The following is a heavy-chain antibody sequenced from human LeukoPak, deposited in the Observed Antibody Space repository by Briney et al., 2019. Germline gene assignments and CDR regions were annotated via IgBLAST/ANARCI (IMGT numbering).Heavy chain of an antibody. D-gene: IGHD2-2*02. CDR2: ISFDGRNK. CDR1: GFTFNSYA. CDR3: ARDQSSSIRGSLDY. V-gene: IGHV3-30-3*01. Sequence: GGSLRLSCAASGFTFNSYAMHWVRQAPGEGLEWVAVISFDGRNKYYADSVKGRFTISRDNSKNTLYLQMNSLRAEDTAVYYCARDQSSSIRGSLDYWGQGTLVTVSS. J-gene: IGHJ4*02.